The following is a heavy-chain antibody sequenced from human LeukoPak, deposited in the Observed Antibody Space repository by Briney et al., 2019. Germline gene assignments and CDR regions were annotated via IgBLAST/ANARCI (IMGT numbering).Heavy chain of an antibody. CDR3: ARLLDNDIRGDPDTFDV. Sequence: SETLSLTCTVSGGSLSGHYWSWIRQPPGKRLEWIGYVSYTGRTKNNPSLQSRVTISIDTSKSQFSLKLTSVTSADTAVYSCARLLDNDIRGDPDTFDVWGQGTTVIVSS. D-gene: IGHD3-22*01. CDR1: GGSLSGHY. V-gene: IGHV4-59*11. CDR2: VSYTGRT. J-gene: IGHJ3*01.